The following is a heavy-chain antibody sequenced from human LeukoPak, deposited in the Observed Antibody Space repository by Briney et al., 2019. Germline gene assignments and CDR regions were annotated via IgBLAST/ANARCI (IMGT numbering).Heavy chain of an antibody. CDR1: GGSISSYY. Sequence: PSETLSLTCTVSGGSISSYYWSWIRQPPGKGLEWIGYIYYSGSTNYNPSLKSRVTISVDTSKNQFSLKLSSVTAADTAVYYCAKLLYYYDSSGYYIPPLFDIWGQGTMVTVSS. D-gene: IGHD3-22*01. V-gene: IGHV4-59*01. CDR3: AKLLYYYDSSGYYIPPLFDI. CDR2: IYYSGST. J-gene: IGHJ3*02.